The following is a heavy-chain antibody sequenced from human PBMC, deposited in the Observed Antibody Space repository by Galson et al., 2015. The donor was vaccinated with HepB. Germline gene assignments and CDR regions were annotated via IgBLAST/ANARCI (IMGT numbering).Heavy chain of an antibody. Sequence: TLSLTCTVSGGSPGSGGYYWSWIPQHPGKGLEWIGYTHYSGSTYYNPSLSGRLTISEGMSKNQFSLKLSSVTAADTAIYYCARGSEDNYGSFDYWGQGTLVTVSS. J-gene: IGHJ4*02. CDR2: THYSGST. V-gene: IGHV4-31*03. CDR1: GGSPGSGGYY. CDR3: ARGSEDNYGSFDY. D-gene: IGHD3-10*01.